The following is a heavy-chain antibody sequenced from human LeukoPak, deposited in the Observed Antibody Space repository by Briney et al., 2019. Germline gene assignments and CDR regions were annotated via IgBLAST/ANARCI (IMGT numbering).Heavy chain of an antibody. CDR3: ARGVPTYNYDSSGYSYWLY. CDR1: GYTFTSYD. J-gene: IGHJ4*02. Sequence: GASVKVSCKASGYTFTSYDINWVRQATGQGLEWMGWMNPNSGNTGYAQKFQGRVTMTRNTSISTAYMELSSLRSEDTAVYYCARGVPTYNYDSSGYSYWLYWGQGTLVTVSS. CDR2: MNPNSGNT. V-gene: IGHV1-8*01. D-gene: IGHD3-22*01.